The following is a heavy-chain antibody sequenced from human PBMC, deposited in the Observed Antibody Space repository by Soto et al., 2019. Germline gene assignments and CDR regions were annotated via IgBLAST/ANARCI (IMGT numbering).Heavy chain of an antibody. D-gene: IGHD2-2*02. CDR3: ARPISVSRAEAYDY. CDR2: IYWDDDK. Sequence: QITLKEAGPPLVKPTQPLTLTCTFSGFSLSTRGVAVGWIRQSPVKALEWLALIYWDDDKRYRPSLQNRLTITSATSRNQVVISMTSMDPVDTATYYCARPISVSRAEAYDYWGQGTLVLVSS. J-gene: IGHJ4*02. V-gene: IGHV2-5*02. CDR1: GFSLSTRGVA.